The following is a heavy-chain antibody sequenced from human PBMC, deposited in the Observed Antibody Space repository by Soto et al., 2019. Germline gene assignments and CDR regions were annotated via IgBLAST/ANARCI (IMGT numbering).Heavy chain of an antibody. J-gene: IGHJ4*02. CDR3: ARGLEAGYYFAY. CDR1: DFNFSSHA. V-gene: IGHV3-23*01. D-gene: IGHD3-22*01. CDR2: ITTSGDRS. Sequence: EVQLLESGGRLIQPGGSLRLSCAASDFNFSSHAMSWIRQAPGKGPEWVAGITTSGDRSGYADSVKGRFTVSRDNSQNTMYLQLNSLRGDDTAIYYCARGLEAGYYFAYWGQGTLVTVSS.